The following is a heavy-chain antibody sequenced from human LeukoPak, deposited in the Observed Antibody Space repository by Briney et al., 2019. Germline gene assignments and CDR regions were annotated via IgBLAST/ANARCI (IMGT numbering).Heavy chain of an antibody. CDR1: GFTFSSYS. CDR3: ARDGGPSDYYYGMDV. Sequence: GGSLRLSCVASGFTFSSYSMNWVRQAPGKGLEWVSSISSSSSYIYYADSVKGRFTISRDNAKNSLYLQMNSLRAEDTAVYYCARDGGPSDYYYGMDVWGQGTTVTVSS. J-gene: IGHJ6*02. V-gene: IGHV3-21*01. CDR2: ISSSSSYI. D-gene: IGHD4-23*01.